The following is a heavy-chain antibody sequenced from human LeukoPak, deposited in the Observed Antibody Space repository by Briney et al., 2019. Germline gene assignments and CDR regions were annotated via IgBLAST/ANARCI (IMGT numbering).Heavy chain of an antibody. CDR1: GFTVSSNY. Sequence: GGSLRLSCAASGFTVSSNYMSWVRQAPGKGLEWVSVIYSGGSTYYADSVKGRYTISRDNSKNTLYLQMNSLRAEDTAVYYCARGYCSSTSCSVDYWGQGTLVTVSS. CDR2: IYSGGST. V-gene: IGHV3-66*02. J-gene: IGHJ4*02. CDR3: ARGYCSSTSCSVDY. D-gene: IGHD2-2*01.